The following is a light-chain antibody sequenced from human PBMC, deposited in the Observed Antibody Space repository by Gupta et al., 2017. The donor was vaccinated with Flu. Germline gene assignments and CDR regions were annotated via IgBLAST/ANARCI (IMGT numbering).Light chain of an antibody. CDR2: YAS. CDR3: HQSSSLRT. V-gene: IGKV6-21*01. J-gene: IGKJ1*01. Sequence: DIVLTQSPDFQSVTPKEQVTITCRASQSIGSSLHWYQQKPDQSPKLLIKYASESFSGVPSRFSGSGSGKDFPITINRLEAEDAATYYWHQSSSLRTFGQGTKVEIK. CDR1: QSIGSS.